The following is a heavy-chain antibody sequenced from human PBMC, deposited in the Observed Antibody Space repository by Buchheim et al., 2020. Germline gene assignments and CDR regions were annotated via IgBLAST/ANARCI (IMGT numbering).Heavy chain of an antibody. Sequence: QVQLVQSGAEVKRPGASVKVSCKASGYTFTSYDINWVRQATGQGLEWMGWMNPNSGNTGYAQKFQGRVTMTRTTSISTAYMELSSLRSEDTAVYYCARGFIGGSYYYDSSGYYSGYFQHWGQGTL. J-gene: IGHJ1*01. D-gene: IGHD3-22*01. V-gene: IGHV1-8*01. CDR1: GYTFTSYD. CDR3: ARGFIGGSYYYDSSGYYSGYFQH. CDR2: MNPNSGNT.